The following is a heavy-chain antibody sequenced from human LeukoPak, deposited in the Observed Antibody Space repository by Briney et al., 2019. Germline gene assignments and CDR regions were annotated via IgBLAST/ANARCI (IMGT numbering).Heavy chain of an antibody. V-gene: IGHV3-21*01. D-gene: IGHD2-15*01. CDR2: ISSSSTYI. CDR3: AREPPHVGMSGPGDY. Sequence: PGGSLRLSCAASGFTFNGYGMNWVRQAPGKGLEWVSSISSSSTYIYYADSVKGRFTISRDNAKNSLYLRMNSLRADDTAVYYCAREPPHVGMSGPGDYWGQGTLVTVSS. J-gene: IGHJ4*02. CDR1: GFTFNGYG.